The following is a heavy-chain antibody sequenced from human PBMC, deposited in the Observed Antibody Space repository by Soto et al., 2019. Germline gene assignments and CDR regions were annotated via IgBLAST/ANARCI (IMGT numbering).Heavy chain of an antibody. CDR2: IWSDGTNK. V-gene: IGHV3-33*01. CDR3: VRVFDNYYFDL. Sequence: HPGGSLRLSCAASGFTFSTYGMHWVRQAPGKGLEWVALIWSDGTNKYYADSVKGRFTISRDNSKKTLYLQMNSLRAEDTAVYYCVRVFDNYYFDLCGQGNMVTVSS. D-gene: IGHD1-26*01. J-gene: IGHJ5*02. CDR1: GFTFSTYG.